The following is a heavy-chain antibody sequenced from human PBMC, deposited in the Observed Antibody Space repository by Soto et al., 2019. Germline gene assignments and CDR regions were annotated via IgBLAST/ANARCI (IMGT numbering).Heavy chain of an antibody. Sequence: ASVKVSCKASGYTFTGYYVHWVREAPGQGLEWMGWINPETGGTSYAQKFQGRVTLSRDTSINTAYLELSRLRFDDAAVYFCARERYQVISDGMDVSAQRTTVTVSS. D-gene: IGHD2-2*01. CDR3: ARERYQVISDGMDV. CDR1: GYTFTGYY. CDR2: INPETGGT. J-gene: IGHJ6*02. V-gene: IGHV1-2*02.